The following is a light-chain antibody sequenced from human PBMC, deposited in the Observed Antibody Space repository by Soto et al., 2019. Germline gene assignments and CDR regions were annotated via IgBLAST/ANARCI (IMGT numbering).Light chain of an antibody. Sequence: EIVLTQSPGTLSLSPGERVTLSCRASQSVSGSYLAWYQQKPGQPPRLLIYGASSRASGIPDRFSGSGSGTDFTLTISRLEPEDFAVYYCQQYGSSPGTFDQGTKVEIK. CDR3: QQYGSSPGT. CDR2: GAS. V-gene: IGKV3-20*01. J-gene: IGKJ1*01. CDR1: QSVSGSY.